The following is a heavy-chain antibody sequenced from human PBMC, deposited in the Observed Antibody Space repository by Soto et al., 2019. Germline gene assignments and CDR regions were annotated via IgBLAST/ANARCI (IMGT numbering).Heavy chain of an antibody. CDR3: ARHYGAFDP. CDR1: GGSITSSGYY. Sequence: QLQLQESGPGLVKPSETLSLTCSVSGGSITSSGYYWGWIRQPPGKGLEWIGCVFYSGNTYHNPSLKSRVITSVDTPKNQFSLKLSSVTAADTAVYYCARHYGAFDPWGQGTLVTVSS. CDR2: VFYSGNT. D-gene: IGHD4-17*01. V-gene: IGHV4-39*01. J-gene: IGHJ5*02.